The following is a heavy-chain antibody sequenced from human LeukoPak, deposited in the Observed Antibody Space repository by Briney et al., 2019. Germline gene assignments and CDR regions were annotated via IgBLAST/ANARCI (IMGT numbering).Heavy chain of an antibody. Sequence: GGSLRLSCSASEFSFSTYAMHWVRQAPGKGLEYVSAFTNKGDRTYYADSVMSRFTISRDNYKNTLSLQMSSLRPEDTAVYYCVKGSTVTTGNWFFDLWGRGTLVTVSS. V-gene: IGHV3-64D*08. CDR3: VKGSTVTTGNWFFDL. CDR2: FTNKGDRT. CDR1: EFSFSTYA. J-gene: IGHJ2*01. D-gene: IGHD4-17*01.